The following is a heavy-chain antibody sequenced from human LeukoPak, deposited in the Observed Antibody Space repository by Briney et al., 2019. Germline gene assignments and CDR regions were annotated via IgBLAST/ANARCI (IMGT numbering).Heavy chain of an antibody. CDR2: IYYSGST. Sequence: SETLSLTCTVSGGSISSYYWSWIRQPPGKGLEWIGYIYYSGSTNYNPSLKSRVTISVDTSKNQFSLKMSTVTAADTAVYYCARGQPIPDILTYYYYYMDVWGKGTTVTISS. D-gene: IGHD3-9*01. J-gene: IGHJ6*03. V-gene: IGHV4-59*01. CDR1: GGSISSYY. CDR3: ARGQPIPDILTYYYYYMDV.